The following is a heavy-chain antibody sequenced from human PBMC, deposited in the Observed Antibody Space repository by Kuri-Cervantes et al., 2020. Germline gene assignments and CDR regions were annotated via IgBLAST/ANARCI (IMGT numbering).Heavy chain of an antibody. CDR3: ARAGYDSSGYRRGPFDY. CDR1: GGSISSYY. Sequence: GSLRLSCTVPGGSISSYYWSWIRQPPGKGLEWIGYIYYSGSTNYNPSLKSRVTISVDTSKNQFSLKLSSVTAADTAVYYCARAGYDSSGYRRGPFDYWGQGILVTVSS. J-gene: IGHJ4*02. D-gene: IGHD3-22*01. V-gene: IGHV4-59*01. CDR2: IYYSGST.